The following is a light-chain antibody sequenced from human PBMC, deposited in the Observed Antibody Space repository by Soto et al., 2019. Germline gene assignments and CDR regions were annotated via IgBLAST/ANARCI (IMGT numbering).Light chain of an antibody. V-gene: IGLV2-14*01. J-gene: IGLJ1*01. Sequence: LTQPASVSGSPGQSITISCTGTSSDVGGYNYVSWYQQHPGKAPKLMIYDVSNRPSGVSNRFSGSKSGNTASLTISGLQAEDEADYYCSSYTSSSPPVFGTGTKVTVL. CDR2: DVS. CDR3: SSYTSSSPPV. CDR1: SSDVGGYNY.